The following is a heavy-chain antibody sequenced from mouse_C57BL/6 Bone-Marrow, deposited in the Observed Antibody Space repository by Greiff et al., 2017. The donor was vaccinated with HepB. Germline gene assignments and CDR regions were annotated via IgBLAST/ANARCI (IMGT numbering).Heavy chain of an antibody. Sequence: QVQLKESGPELVKPGASVKISCKASGYAFSSSWMNWVKQRPGKGLEWIGRIYPGDGDTNYNGKFKGKATLTADNSSSTAYMQLSSLTSEDSAVYFCAKFITTVVAFDYWGQGTTLTVSS. CDR1: GYAFSSSW. D-gene: IGHD1-1*01. J-gene: IGHJ2*01. CDR2: IYPGDGDT. V-gene: IGHV1-82*01. CDR3: AKFITTVVAFDY.